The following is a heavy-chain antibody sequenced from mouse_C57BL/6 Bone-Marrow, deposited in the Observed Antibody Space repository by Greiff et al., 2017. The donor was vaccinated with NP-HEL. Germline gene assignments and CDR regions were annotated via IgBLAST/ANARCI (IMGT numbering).Heavy chain of an antibody. CDR2: IDPEDGET. V-gene: IGHV14-2*01. J-gene: IGHJ1*03. CDR3: ARGGFITTDGSSLWYFDV. D-gene: IGHD1-2*01. CDR1: GFNIKDYY. Sequence: VQLQQSGAELVKPGASVKLSCTASGFNIKDYYMHWVKQRTEQGLEWIGRIDPEDGETKYAPKFQGKATITADPSSNTAYLQLSSLTSEDTAVYYCARGGFITTDGSSLWYFDVWGTGTTVTVSS.